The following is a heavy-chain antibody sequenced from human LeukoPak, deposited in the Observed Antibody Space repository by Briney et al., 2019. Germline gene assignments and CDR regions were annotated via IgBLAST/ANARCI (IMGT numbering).Heavy chain of an antibody. CDR1: GFTFSSYG. CDR3: AKDQRRYYYDSSGYYSDEGYFDY. Sequence: GGSLRLSCAASGFTFSSYGMHWVRQAPGKGLEWVAVISYDGSNKYYADSVKGRFTISRDNSKNTLYLQMNSLRAEDTAVYYCAKDQRRYYYDSSGYYSDEGYFDYWGQGTLVTVSS. CDR2: ISYDGSNK. V-gene: IGHV3-30*18. D-gene: IGHD3-22*01. J-gene: IGHJ4*02.